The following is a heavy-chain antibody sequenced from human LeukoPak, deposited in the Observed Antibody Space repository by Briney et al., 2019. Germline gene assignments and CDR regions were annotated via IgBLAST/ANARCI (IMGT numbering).Heavy chain of an antibody. Sequence: PSETLSLTCAVSGGSISSSNWWSWVRQPPGKGLEWFGEIYHSGSTNYNPSLKSRVTISVDKSKNQFSLKLSSVTAADTAVYYCARDGSGSYEAYFDYWGQGTLVTVSS. D-gene: IGHD3-10*01. V-gene: IGHV4-4*02. CDR3: ARDGSGSYEAYFDY. CDR1: GGSISSSNW. J-gene: IGHJ4*02. CDR2: IYHSGST.